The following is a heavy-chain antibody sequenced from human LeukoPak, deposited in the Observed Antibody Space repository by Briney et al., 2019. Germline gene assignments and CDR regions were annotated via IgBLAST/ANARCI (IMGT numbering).Heavy chain of an antibody. CDR2: IYYSGST. Sequence: SETLSLTCTVSGGSISSYYWSWIRQPPGKGLEWIGYIYYSGSTYYNPSLKSRVTISVDTSKNQFSLKLSSVTAADTAVYYCARDQAVTTQNWFDPWGQGTLVTVSS. V-gene: IGHV4-59*12. D-gene: IGHD4-17*01. CDR1: GGSISSYY. CDR3: ARDQAVTTQNWFDP. J-gene: IGHJ5*02.